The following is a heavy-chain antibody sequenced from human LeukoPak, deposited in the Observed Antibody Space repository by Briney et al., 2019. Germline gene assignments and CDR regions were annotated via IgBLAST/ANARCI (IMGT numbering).Heavy chain of an antibody. CDR2: IIPIFGTA. CDR3: ARVQPGYSYGYYY. CDR1: GGTFSSYA. J-gene: IGHJ4*02. D-gene: IGHD5-18*01. Sequence: ASVKVSCKASGGTFSSYAISWVRQAPGQGLEWMGGIIPIFGTADYAQKFQGRVTITTDTSTSTAYMELSSLRSEDTAVYYCARVQPGYSYGYYYWGQGTLVTVSS. V-gene: IGHV1-69*05.